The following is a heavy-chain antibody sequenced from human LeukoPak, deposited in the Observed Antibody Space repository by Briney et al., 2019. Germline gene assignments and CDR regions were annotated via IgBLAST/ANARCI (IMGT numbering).Heavy chain of an antibody. CDR2: ISASDRST. CDR1: GITFSSHA. J-gene: IGHJ4*02. D-gene: IGHD2-2*01. V-gene: IGHV3-23*01. CDR3: AKGPRVPEAAYYFEN. Sequence: QPGGSLRLSCAASGITFSSHAMGWVRQAPGKGLEWVSIISASDRSTYYGDSVKGRFTLSRDNYKNTLSLEMNSLRAEDTAVYYCAKGPRVPEAAYYFENWGQGTLVTVSS.